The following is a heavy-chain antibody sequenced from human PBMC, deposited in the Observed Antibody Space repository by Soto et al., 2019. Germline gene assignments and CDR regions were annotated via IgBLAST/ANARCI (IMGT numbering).Heavy chain of an antibody. CDR1: GFTFSSYS. Sequence: GGSLRLSCAASGFTFSSYSMNWVRQAPGKGLEWVSSISSSSSYIYYADSVKGRFTISRDNAKNSLYLQMNSLRAEDTAVYYCARARSGWYGGGKFKFDYWGQGTLVTVSS. CDR3: ARARSGWYGGGKFKFDY. V-gene: IGHV3-21*01. J-gene: IGHJ4*02. CDR2: ISSSSSYI. D-gene: IGHD6-19*01.